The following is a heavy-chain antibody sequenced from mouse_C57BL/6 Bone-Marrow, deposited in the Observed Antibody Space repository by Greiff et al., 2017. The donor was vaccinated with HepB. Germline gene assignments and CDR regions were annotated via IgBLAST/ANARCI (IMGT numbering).Heavy chain of an antibody. D-gene: IGHD1-1*01. J-gene: IGHJ1*03. Sequence: QVQLKQSGAELARPGASVKLSCKASGYTFTSYGISWVKQRTGQGLEWIGEIYPRSGNTYYNEKFKGKATLTADKSSSTAYMELRSLTSEDSAVYFCASPLYGSSSYFDVWGTGTTVTVSS. V-gene: IGHV1-81*01. CDR1: GYTFTSYG. CDR3: ASPLYGSSSYFDV. CDR2: IYPRSGNT.